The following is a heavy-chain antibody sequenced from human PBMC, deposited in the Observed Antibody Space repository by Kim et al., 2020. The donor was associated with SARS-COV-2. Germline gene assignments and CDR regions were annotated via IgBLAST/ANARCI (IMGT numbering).Heavy chain of an antibody. CDR2: INHSGST. D-gene: IGHD6-6*01. J-gene: IGHJ6*02. Sequence: SETLSLTCAVYGGSFSGYYWSWILQPPGKGLEWIGEINHSGSTNYNPSLKSRVTISVDTSKNQFSLKLSSVTAADTAVYYCARGPSIAALSYYYYGMDVWGQGTTVTVSS. V-gene: IGHV4-34*01. CDR1: GGSFSGYY. CDR3: ARGPSIAALSYYYYGMDV.